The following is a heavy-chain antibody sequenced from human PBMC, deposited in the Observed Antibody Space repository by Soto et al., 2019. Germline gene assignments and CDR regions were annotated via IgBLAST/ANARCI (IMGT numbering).Heavy chain of an antibody. Sequence: GGSLRLSCAASGFTFSSYGMHWVRQAPGKGLEWVAVIWYDGSNKYYADSVKGRFTISRDNSKNTLYLQMNSLRAEDTAVYYCARDGFQYDDGGYYEFDYWGQGTMVTVSS. CDR2: IWYDGSNK. V-gene: IGHV3-33*01. D-gene: IGHD3-22*01. J-gene: IGHJ4*02. CDR3: ARDGFQYDDGGYYEFDY. CDR1: GFTFSSYG.